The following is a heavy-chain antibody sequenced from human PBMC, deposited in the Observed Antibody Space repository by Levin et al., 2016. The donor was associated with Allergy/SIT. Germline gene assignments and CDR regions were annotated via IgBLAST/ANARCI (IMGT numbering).Heavy chain of an antibody. CDR3: ARELPNTGNFDY. D-gene: IGHD2-8*02. CDR2: IDPSGTNT. CDR1: GHTVINFY. J-gene: IGHJ4*02. Sequence: ASVKVSCKASGHTVINFYMHWVRQAPGQGLDYMGMIDPSGTNTWYAQKFQGRVTMTRDTSTSTFYMELSSLRSEDTAVYYCARELPNTGNFDYWGQGTLVTVSS. V-gene: IGHV1-46*01.